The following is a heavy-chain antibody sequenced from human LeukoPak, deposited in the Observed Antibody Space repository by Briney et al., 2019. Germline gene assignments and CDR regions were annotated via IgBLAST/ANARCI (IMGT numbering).Heavy chain of an antibody. Sequence: ASVKVSCKASGGTFSSYAISWVRQAPGQGLEWMGGIIPIFGTANYAQKFQGRVTITADESTSTAYMELSSLRSEDTAVYYCASRQLRKSILLAFDIWGQGTMVTVSS. CDR3: ASRQLRKSILLAFDI. CDR2: IIPIFGTA. CDR1: GGTFSSYA. V-gene: IGHV1-69*13. D-gene: IGHD7-27*01. J-gene: IGHJ3*02.